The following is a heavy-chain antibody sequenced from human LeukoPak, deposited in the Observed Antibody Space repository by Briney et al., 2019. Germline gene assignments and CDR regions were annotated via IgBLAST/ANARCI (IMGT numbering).Heavy chain of an antibody. CDR3: TTINYDTSGLTFDY. J-gene: IGHJ4*02. D-gene: IGHD3-22*01. CDR2: ISGSGGST. Sequence: PGGSLRLSCAASGFTFSSYRMSWVRQAPRKGLEWVTAISGSGGSTYYADSVKGRFTISKDNSKNTLYLQMNSLKTEDTAVYYCTTINYDTSGLTFDYWGQGTLVTVSS. CDR1: GFTFSSYR. V-gene: IGHV3-23*01.